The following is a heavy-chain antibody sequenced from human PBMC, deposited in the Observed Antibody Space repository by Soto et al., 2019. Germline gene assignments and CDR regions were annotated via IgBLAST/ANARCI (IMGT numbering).Heavy chain of an antibody. V-gene: IGHV1-46*01. CDR3: ARGRPIYYYDSSGRTAYFQH. J-gene: IGHJ1*01. CDR1: GYTFTSYY. Sequence: QVQLVQSGAEVKKPGASVKVSCKASGYTFTSYYMHWVRQAPGQGLEWMGIINPSGGSTSYAQKFQGRVTMTRDTSTSTVYMELSSLRSEDTAVYYCARGRPIYYYDSSGRTAYFQHWGQGTLVTVSS. CDR2: INPSGGST. D-gene: IGHD3-22*01.